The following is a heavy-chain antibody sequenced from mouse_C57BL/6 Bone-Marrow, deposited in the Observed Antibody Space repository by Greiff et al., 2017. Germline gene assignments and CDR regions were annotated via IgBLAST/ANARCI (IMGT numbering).Heavy chain of an antibody. CDR1: GFNIKDYY. CDR3: ASVLFYAMDY. Sequence: EVKLQESGAELVKPGASVKLSCTASGFNIKDYYMHWVKQRTEQGLEWIGRIDPEDGETKYAPQFQGKATITADTSSNTAYLQLSSLTSEDTAVYYCASVLFYAMDYWGQGTSVTVSS. CDR2: IDPEDGET. J-gene: IGHJ4*01. V-gene: IGHV14-2*01.